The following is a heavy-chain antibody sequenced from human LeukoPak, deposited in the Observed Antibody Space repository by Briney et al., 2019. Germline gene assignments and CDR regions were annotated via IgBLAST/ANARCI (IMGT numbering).Heavy chain of an antibody. J-gene: IGHJ3*01. CDR3: VRDRDWGAFDV. Sequence: PGRSLRLSCAASGFTLSVYGMHWVRQAPGKGLEWVAVISYDGSNKYYADYVMGRFTISRDNPKSTVYLQMNSLRVEDTAVYYCVRDRDWGAFDVWGQVTMVTVSS. V-gene: IGHV3-30*03. D-gene: IGHD3/OR15-3a*01. CDR1: GFTLSVYG. CDR2: ISYDGSNK.